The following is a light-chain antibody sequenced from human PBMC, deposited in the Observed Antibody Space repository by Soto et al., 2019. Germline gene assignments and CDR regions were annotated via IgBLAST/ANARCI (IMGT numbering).Light chain of an antibody. CDR2: KAS. CDR1: HSISKW. V-gene: IGKV1-5*03. Sequence: DLQMTQSPATLSASVGDRVTITCRASHSISKWLAWYQQKPGKAPKLLIHKASILQVGVPSRFSGSGSGTEFTLTISSLQPVDFATYFCQQYSTSPYTFGQGSKLEI. J-gene: IGKJ2*01. CDR3: QQYSTSPYT.